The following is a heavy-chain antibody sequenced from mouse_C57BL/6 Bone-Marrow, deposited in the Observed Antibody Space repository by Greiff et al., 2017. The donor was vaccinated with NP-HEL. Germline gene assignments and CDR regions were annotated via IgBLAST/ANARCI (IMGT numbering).Heavy chain of an antibody. Sequence: EVQLVESEGGLVQPGSSMKLSCTTSGFTFSDYYMAWVRQVPEKGLDWVANINYDGSSTYYLDSLKSRFIISRDNAKNILYLQMSSLKSEDIATYYCAREGGLRRRTYAMDYWGQGTSVTVSS. CDR3: AREGGLRRRTYAMDY. V-gene: IGHV5-16*01. D-gene: IGHD2-4*01. CDR2: INYDGSST. CDR1: GFTFSDYY. J-gene: IGHJ4*01.